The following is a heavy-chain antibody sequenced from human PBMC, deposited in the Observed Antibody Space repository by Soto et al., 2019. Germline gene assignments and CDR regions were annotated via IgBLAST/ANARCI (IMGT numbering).Heavy chain of an antibody. J-gene: IGHJ4*02. CDR3: ARMLGATIFDY. Sequence: QVQLQESGPGLVKPSQTLSLTCTVSGCSISSSGYYWNWIRQHPGRGMEWIGYIYYSGSTYYNQSLKSRVTLSGDTSKSRCSLKLSSVTAAATAVCYCARMLGATIFDYWGQGTLVTVSS. V-gene: IGHV4-31*03. D-gene: IGHD5-12*01. CDR2: IYYSGST. CDR1: GCSISSSGYY.